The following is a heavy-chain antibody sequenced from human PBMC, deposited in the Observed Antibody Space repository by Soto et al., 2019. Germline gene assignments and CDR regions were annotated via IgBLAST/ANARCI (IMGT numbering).Heavy chain of an antibody. CDR2: INAGNGNT. J-gene: IGHJ6*02. CDR3: VRARGYYRMDV. Sequence: ASVKVSCKASGYTFTSYAMHWVRQAPGQRLEWMGWINAGNGNTKYSQKFQGRVTITRDTSASTAYMELNSLRAEDTAMYYCVRARGYYRMDVWGQGSALTASS. CDR1: GYTFTSYA. V-gene: IGHV1-3*01.